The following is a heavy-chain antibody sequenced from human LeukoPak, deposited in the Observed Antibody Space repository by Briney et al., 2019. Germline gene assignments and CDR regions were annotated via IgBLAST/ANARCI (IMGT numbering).Heavy chain of an antibody. CDR3: ARGDDSGYYDYFDY. CDR1: GFTVDSNY. CDR2: IYTGGNT. V-gene: IGHV3-53*01. J-gene: IGHJ4*02. D-gene: IGHD3-22*01. Sequence: GGSLRLSCAASGFTVDSNYLSWVRQAPGKGLEWVSTIYTGGNTYYAASVKGRFTISRDFSKNTVFFHMNSLRAEDTAMYYCARGDDSGYYDYFDYWGQGALVTVSS.